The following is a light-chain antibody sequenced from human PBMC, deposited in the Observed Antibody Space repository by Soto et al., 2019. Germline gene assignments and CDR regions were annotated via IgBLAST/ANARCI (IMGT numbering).Light chain of an antibody. V-gene: IGKV3-11*01. J-gene: IGKJ1*01. CDR1: QSVGSRF. CDR3: QQRGNWPPTWT. Sequence: IALTQSPGTLSLSPGERATLSCRASQSVGSRFLAWYQQKPGQAPRLLIYDASNRATGIPARFSGSGSGTDFTLTISSLEPEDFAVYYCQQRGNWPPTWTFGQGTKVDIK. CDR2: DAS.